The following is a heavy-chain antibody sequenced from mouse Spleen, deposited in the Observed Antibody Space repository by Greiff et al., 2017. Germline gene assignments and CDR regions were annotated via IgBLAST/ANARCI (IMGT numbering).Heavy chain of an antibody. D-gene: IGHD1-1*01. CDR2: INPSTGYT. Sequence: VKLVESGAELAKPGASVKMSCKASGYTFTSYWMHWVKQRPGQGLEWIGYINPSTGYTEYNQKFKDKATLTADKSSSTAYMQLSSLTSEDSAVYYCARGVLRSYFDYWGRGTTLTVSS. CDR3: ARGVLRSYFDY. CDR1: GYTFTSYW. J-gene: IGHJ2*01. V-gene: IGHV1-7*01.